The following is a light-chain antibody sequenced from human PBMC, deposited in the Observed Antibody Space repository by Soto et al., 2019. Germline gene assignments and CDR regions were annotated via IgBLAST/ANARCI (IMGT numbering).Light chain of an antibody. CDR1: SSNIGNNY. CDR3: GTWDSSLSGGV. Sequence: QSVLTQPPSVSAAPGQTVTISCSGSSSNIGNNYVSWFQQLPGTAPKLLIYDNTKRPSGIPDRFSGSKSGTSATLGITGLQTGDEAYYYCGTWDSSLSGGVFGGGTKLTVL. CDR2: DNT. J-gene: IGLJ2*01. V-gene: IGLV1-51*01.